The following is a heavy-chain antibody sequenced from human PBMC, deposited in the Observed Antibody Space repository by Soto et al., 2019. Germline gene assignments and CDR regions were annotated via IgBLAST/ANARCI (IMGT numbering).Heavy chain of an antibody. CDR2: INHSGST. V-gene: IGHV4-34*01. D-gene: IGHD3-16*02. CDR3: ARGKLSDYVWGSYRYHFDY. Sequence: LSLTCAVYGGSFSGYYWSWIRQPPGKGLEWIGEINHSGSTNYNPSLKNRVTISVDTSKNQFSLKLSSVTAADTAVYYCARGKLSDYVWGSYRYHFDYWGQGTVVTVSS. J-gene: IGHJ4*02. CDR1: GGSFSGYY.